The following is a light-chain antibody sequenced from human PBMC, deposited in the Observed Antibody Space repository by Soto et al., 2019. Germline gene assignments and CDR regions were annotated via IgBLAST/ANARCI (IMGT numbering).Light chain of an antibody. CDR2: DAS. CDR3: QGRNSWPRFT. Sequence: EIVLARSPAPLSLSPGERASLSCRASQNIRRTLAWYQQKLGQAPRLLIYDASNRATGIPASFSGSGSGTDFSHPISSRAHEDFAVYYCQGRNSWPRFTFGPGTKVDIK. V-gene: IGKV3-11*01. J-gene: IGKJ3*01. CDR1: QNIRRT.